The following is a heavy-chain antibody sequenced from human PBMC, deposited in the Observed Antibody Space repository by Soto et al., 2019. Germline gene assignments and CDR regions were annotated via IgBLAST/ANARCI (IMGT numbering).Heavy chain of an antibody. Sequence: QVLLQESGPGLVKPSGTLSLTCTVSHFSVTNNKYWSWVRQSPGKPLEWIVEIYHSGTTYYNPSLRSRVSMSMDKSKNQISLILTSVTAADTAVYYCARDSRYCTDSGCSIMRDAFDVWGQGTLVTVSS. CDR2: IYHSGTT. J-gene: IGHJ3*01. CDR1: HFSVTNNKY. V-gene: IGHV4-4*02. CDR3: ARDSRYCTDSGCSIMRDAFDV. D-gene: IGHD2-15*01.